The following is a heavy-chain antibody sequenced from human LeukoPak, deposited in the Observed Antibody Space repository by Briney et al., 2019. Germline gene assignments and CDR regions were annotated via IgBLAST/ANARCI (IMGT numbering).Heavy chain of an antibody. Sequence: GGSLRLSCAASGFTASSNYMSWVRQAPGKGLEWVSVIYSGGSTYYADSVKGRFTISRDNSKNTLYLQMNSLRAEDTAVYYCARICSSTSCASYYYYYMDVWGKGTTVTVSS. CDR2: IYSGGST. J-gene: IGHJ6*03. CDR3: ARICSSTSCASYYYYYMDV. D-gene: IGHD2-2*01. V-gene: IGHV3-53*01. CDR1: GFTASSNY.